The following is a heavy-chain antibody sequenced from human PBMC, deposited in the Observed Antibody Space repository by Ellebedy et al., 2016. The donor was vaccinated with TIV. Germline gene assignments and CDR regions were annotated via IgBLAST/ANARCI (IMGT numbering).Heavy chain of an antibody. D-gene: IGHD5-24*01. Sequence: GGSLRLXCAASGFTFSNYGIHWVRQTPGRGLESVAVISHDGSEKYYAGSVKGRFTISRDNSNNTLYLQMNSLRDEDTAVYYCARDRGDGYNQIDYWGQGTLVTVST. CDR2: ISHDGSEK. CDR3: ARDRGDGYNQIDY. CDR1: GFTFSNYG. J-gene: IGHJ4*02. V-gene: IGHV3-30*04.